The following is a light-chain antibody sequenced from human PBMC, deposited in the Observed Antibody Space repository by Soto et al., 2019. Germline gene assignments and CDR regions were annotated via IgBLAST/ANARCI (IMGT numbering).Light chain of an antibody. J-gene: IGKJ1*01. CDR3: QQRGNFPRT. Sequence: EIVLTQSPATLSLSPGERATLSCRASQSVSTYLAWYQQKPGQAPRLLIYDASTRATGIPARFSGSGSGTDFTLTISSLEPEDFAVYYCQQRGNFPRTLGPGTKVDIK. V-gene: IGKV3-11*01. CDR1: QSVSTY. CDR2: DAS.